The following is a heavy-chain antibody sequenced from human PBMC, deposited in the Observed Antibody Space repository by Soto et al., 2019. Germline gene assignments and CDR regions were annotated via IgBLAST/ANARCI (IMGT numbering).Heavy chain of an antibody. CDR3: ARVTTEFDY. CDR1: GGSFSGYY. J-gene: IGHJ4*02. D-gene: IGHD3-22*01. CDR2: INHSGST. V-gene: IGHV4-34*01. Sequence: PSETLSLTCAVYGGSFSGYYWSWIRQPPGKGLEWIGEINHSGSTNYNPSLKSRVSISIDTSKNQFSLNVTSVTSADTAVYYCARVTTEFDYWGLGTLVTVSS.